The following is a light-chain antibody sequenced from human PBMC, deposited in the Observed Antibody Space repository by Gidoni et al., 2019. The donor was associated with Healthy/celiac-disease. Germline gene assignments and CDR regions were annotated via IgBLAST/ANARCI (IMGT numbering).Light chain of an antibody. CDR2: EDN. V-gene: IGLV6-57*01. CDR3: QSYDSSIWV. J-gene: IGLJ3*02. CDR1: SGSIASHY. Sequence: NFMLTQSHSVSESPGKTVTISCTRSSGSIASHYLQWYQQRPGSSPTTVIDEDNQRPSGVPDRFSGSIDSSSNSASLTISRLKTEDEADYYCQSYDSSIWVFGGGTKLTVL.